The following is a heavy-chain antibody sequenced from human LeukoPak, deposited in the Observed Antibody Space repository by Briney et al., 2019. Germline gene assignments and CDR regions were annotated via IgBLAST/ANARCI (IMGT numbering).Heavy chain of an antibody. CDR1: GFTFSSYG. D-gene: IGHD1-26*01. Sequence: GGSLRLSCAASGFTFSSYGMHGVRQAPGKGLEWVAFIRYDGSNKYYADSVKGRFTISRDNSKNTLYLQMNSLRAEDTAVYYCAKVKWELRTDWFDPWGQGTLVTVSS. CDR2: IRYDGSNK. V-gene: IGHV3-30*02. J-gene: IGHJ5*02. CDR3: AKVKWELRTDWFDP.